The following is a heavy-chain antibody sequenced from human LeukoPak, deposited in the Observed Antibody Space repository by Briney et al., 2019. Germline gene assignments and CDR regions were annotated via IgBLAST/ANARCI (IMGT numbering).Heavy chain of an antibody. Sequence: ASVKVSCKASGGTFSSYAISWVRQAPGQGLGWMGWINPNSGGTNYAQKFQGRVTMTRDTSISTAYMELSRLRSDDTAVYYCAREEGYFDLWGRGTLVTVSS. J-gene: IGHJ2*01. V-gene: IGHV1-2*02. CDR1: GGTFSSYA. CDR2: INPNSGGT. CDR3: AREEGYFDL.